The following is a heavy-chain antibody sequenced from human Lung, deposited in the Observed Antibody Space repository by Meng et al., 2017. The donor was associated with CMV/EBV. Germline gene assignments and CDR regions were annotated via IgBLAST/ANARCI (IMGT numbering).Heavy chain of an antibody. CDR3: ARDWEGSWAVFDY. CDR2: INPNSGGT. CDR1: GYTLTGYY. Sequence: HVQLVQSGSELKKPGASVQASCKASGYTLTGYYMHWVRQAPGQGLEWMGWINPNSGGTNYAQKFQGWATMTRDTSISTAYMELSRLRSDDTAVYYCARDWEGSWAVFDYWGQGTLVTVSS. D-gene: IGHD6-13*01. V-gene: IGHV1-2*04. J-gene: IGHJ4*02.